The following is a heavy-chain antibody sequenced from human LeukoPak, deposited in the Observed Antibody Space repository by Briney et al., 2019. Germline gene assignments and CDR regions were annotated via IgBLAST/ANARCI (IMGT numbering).Heavy chain of an antibody. CDR2: MNPNSGNT. CDR3: ARRGYYYYYYYMDV. V-gene: IGHV1-8*03. CDR1: GYTFTSYY. D-gene: IGHD3-10*01. Sequence: ASVKVSCKASGYTFTSYYMHWVRQAPGQGLEWMGWMNPNSGNTGYAQKFQGRVTITRNTSISTAYMELSSLRSEDTAVYYCARRGYYYYYYYMDVWGKGTTVTVSS. J-gene: IGHJ6*03.